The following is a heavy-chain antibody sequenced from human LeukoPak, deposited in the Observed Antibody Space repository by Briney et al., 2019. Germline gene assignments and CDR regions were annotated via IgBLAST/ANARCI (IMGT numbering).Heavy chain of an antibody. CDR1: GYTFTSYD. Sequence: ASVKVSCKASGYTFTSYDINWVRQAPGQGLEWMGWISAYNGNTNYAQKLQGRVTMTTDTSTSTAYMELRSLRSDDTAVYYCARDRGAARPDWFDPWGQGTLVTASS. CDR2: ISAYNGNT. V-gene: IGHV1-18*01. CDR3: ARDRGAARPDWFDP. D-gene: IGHD6-6*01. J-gene: IGHJ5*02.